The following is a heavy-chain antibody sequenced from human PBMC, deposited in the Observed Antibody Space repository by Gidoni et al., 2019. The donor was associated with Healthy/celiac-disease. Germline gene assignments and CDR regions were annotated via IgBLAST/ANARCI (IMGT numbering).Heavy chain of an antibody. CDR3: AISGGRGPFDY. J-gene: IGHJ4*02. CDR1: GCSISSSSYY. D-gene: IGHD1-26*01. V-gene: IGHV4-39*07. CDR2: IYYSGFT. Sequence: QLQLQESGPGLVTPSETLSLTCTVSGCSISSSSYYWGWLRQPPGKGLEWIGSIYYSGFTYYNPSLKRRVTISVDTSKNQFSLKLSSVTAADTAVYYCAISGGRGPFDYWGQGTLVTVSS.